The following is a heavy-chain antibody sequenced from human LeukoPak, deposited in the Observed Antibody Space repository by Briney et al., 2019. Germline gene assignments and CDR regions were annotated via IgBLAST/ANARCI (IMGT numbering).Heavy chain of an antibody. Sequence: GGSLRLSCAASGFTFNSYGMHWVRQAPGKGLEWVANIQQHGGETYYGDSVKGRFTISRDNAKNSLYLQMNSLRAEDTAVYYCATYSSSNGREFQYWGQGTLVTVSS. V-gene: IGHV3-7*01. D-gene: IGHD2-2*01. J-gene: IGHJ1*01. CDR3: ATYSSSNGREFQY. CDR2: IQQHGGET. CDR1: GFTFNSYG.